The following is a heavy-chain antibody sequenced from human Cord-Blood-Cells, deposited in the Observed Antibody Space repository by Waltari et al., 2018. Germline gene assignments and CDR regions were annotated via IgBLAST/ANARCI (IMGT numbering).Heavy chain of an antibody. Sequence: QVQLVQSGAEVKKPGASVKVSCKASGYTFTGYYMHWVRQAPGQGLEWMGGINPNSGGTNYAQKCQGRVTMTRDASISTAYMELSRLRSDDTAVDYCARGGDTSFGVVIIPHFDYWGQGTLVTVSS. J-gene: IGHJ4*02. V-gene: IGHV1-2*02. CDR2: INPNSGGT. CDR1: GYTFTGYY. D-gene: IGHD3-3*01. CDR3: ARGGDTSFGVVIIPHFDY.